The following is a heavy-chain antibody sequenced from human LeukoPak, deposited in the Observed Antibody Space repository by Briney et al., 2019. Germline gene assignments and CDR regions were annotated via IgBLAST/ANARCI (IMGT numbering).Heavy chain of an antibody. CDR2: IFDSGAPT. Sequence: GGSLRLSCVASGFSFGRHAMNRVRQAPGKGLEWVASIFDSGAPTYYADSVKGRFTISRDNSKNTLYVQMESLRAEDTAIYYCTKAVGGGRDAYDIWGQGTMVTVSS. D-gene: IGHD3-16*01. J-gene: IGHJ3*02. V-gene: IGHV3-23*01. CDR1: GFSFGRHA. CDR3: TKAVGGGRDAYDI.